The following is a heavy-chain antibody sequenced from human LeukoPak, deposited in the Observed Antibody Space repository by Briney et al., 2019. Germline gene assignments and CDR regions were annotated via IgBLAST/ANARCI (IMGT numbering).Heavy chain of an antibody. V-gene: IGHV1-18*01. Sequence: ASVKVSCKASGYTFTSSYINWVLQAPGQRLEWMGWISAYNGRTNYAQKFQGRVTMTTDSSTSTAYMDLTSLRSDDTAVYYCARGGTYYPCIDYWGQGTLVTVSS. D-gene: IGHD1-26*01. CDR2: ISAYNGRT. CDR1: GYTFTSSY. CDR3: ARGGTYYPCIDY. J-gene: IGHJ4*02.